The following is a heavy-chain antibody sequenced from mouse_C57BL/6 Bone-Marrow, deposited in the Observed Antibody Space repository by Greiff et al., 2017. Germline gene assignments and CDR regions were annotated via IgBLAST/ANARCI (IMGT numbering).Heavy chain of an antibody. Sequence: VQLKQSGPELVKPGASVKISCKASGYSFTGYYMNWVKQSPEKSLEWIGEINPSTGGTTYNQKFKAKATLTVDKSSSTAYMQLKSLTSEDSAVYYCARSSYYDGSSSFAYWGQGTLVTVSA. CDR2: INPSTGGT. CDR1: GYSFTGYY. D-gene: IGHD1-1*01. J-gene: IGHJ3*01. V-gene: IGHV1-42*01. CDR3: ARSSYYDGSSSFAY.